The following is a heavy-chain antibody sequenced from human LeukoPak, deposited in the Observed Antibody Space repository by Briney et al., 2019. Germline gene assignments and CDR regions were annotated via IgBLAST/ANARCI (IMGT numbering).Heavy chain of an antibody. CDR3: ARHREYYYGSGSYIWFDP. CDR2: INHSGST. CDR1: GGSFSGYY. V-gene: IGHV4-34*01. J-gene: IGHJ5*02. D-gene: IGHD3-10*01. Sequence: SETLSLTCAVYGGSFSGYYWGWLRQPPGKGLEWIGEINHSGSTNYNPSLKSRVTISVDTSKNQFSLKLSSVTAADTAVYYCARHREYYYGSGSYIWFDPWGQGTLVTVSS.